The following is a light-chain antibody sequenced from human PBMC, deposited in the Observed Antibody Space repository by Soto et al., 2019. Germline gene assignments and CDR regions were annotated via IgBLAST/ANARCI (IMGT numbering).Light chain of an antibody. CDR2: RAS. J-gene: IGKJ1*01. V-gene: IGKV3-15*01. CDR3: LQYHNLWA. CDR1: QNIYSN. Sequence: IVMTQSPATLSVSPEERVTLSCRASQNIYSNIAWYQQRPGQAPRLLIYRASTRATGVPARFSGSGSGTDFTLTISSLQSEDFTVYSCLQYHNLWAFGQGTKVEIK.